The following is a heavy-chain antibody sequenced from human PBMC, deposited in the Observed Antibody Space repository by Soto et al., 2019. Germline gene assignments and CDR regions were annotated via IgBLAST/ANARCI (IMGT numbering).Heavy chain of an antibody. CDR3: ARARVDYDFWSGYFYY. CDR2: INAGNGNT. Sequence: ASVKVSCKASGYTFTSHAMHWVRQAPGQRLEWMGWINAGNGNTKYSQKFQGRVTITRDTSASTAYMELSSLRSEDTAVYYCARARVDYDFWSGYFYYRGQGTLVTVSS. V-gene: IGHV1-3*01. CDR1: GYTFTSHA. J-gene: IGHJ4*02. D-gene: IGHD3-3*01.